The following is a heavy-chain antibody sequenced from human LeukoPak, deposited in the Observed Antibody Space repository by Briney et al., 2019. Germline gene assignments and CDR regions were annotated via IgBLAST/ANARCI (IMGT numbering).Heavy chain of an antibody. V-gene: IGHV3-23*01. D-gene: IGHD3-22*01. CDR2: ISGSGGST. Sequence: GGSLRLSCAASGFTFDDYAMHWVRQAPGKGLEWVSAISGSGGSTYYADSVKGRFTISRDNSKNTLYLQMNSLRAEDTAVYYCAKDHGSSGYPDAFDIWGQGTMVTVSS. CDR3: AKDHGSSGYPDAFDI. CDR1: GFTFDDYA. J-gene: IGHJ3*02.